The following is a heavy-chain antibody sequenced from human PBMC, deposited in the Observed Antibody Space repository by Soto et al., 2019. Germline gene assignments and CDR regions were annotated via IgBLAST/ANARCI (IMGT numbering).Heavy chain of an antibody. J-gene: IGHJ2*01. CDR1: GFTFSSYG. Sequence: QVQLVESGGGVVQPGRSLRLSCAASGFTFSSYGMQWVRQAPGKGLEWVAVISYDGSNKYYADSVKGRFTISRDNSKNRLYQQMNSLRAEDTAVYYCAKLTMIVWYFDLWGRGTLVTVSS. CDR3: AKLTMIVWYFDL. V-gene: IGHV3-30*18. D-gene: IGHD3-22*01. CDR2: ISYDGSNK.